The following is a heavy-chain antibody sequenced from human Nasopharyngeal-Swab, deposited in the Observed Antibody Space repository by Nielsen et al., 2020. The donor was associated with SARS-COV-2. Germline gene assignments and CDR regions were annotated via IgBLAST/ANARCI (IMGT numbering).Heavy chain of an antibody. CDR2: ISAYNGNT. CDR1: GWTFTSYG. Sequence: ASVRLSCRASGWTFTSYGISWVRPAPGQGLEGMGWISAYNGNTNYAQKLHGRVSMTTDTSTSTAYMELRSLRSDDTAVYYCARAPPGGQQWPSRPWGQGTLVTVSS. D-gene: IGHD6-19*01. CDR3: ARAPPGGQQWPSRP. J-gene: IGHJ5*02. V-gene: IGHV1-18*04.